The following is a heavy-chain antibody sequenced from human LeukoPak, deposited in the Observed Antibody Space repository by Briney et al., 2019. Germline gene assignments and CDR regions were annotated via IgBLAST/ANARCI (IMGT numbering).Heavy chain of an antibody. CDR2: FSSSGSTI. V-gene: IGHV3-48*03. J-gene: IGHJ4*02. CDR3: ERLGGYYYDSSGYYSG. Sequence: GGSLRLSCAASGFTFSSYEMDWVRQAPGKGLEGVSYFSSSGSTIYYADSVKGRFTISRDNDKNSLYLQMNSLRAEDTAAYYCERLGGYYYDSSGYYSGWGQGTLVTVSS. D-gene: IGHD3-22*01. CDR1: GFTFSSYE.